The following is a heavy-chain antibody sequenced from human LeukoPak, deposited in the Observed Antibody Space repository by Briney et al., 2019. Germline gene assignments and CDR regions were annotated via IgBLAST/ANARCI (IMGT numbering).Heavy chain of an antibody. D-gene: IGHD5-24*01. CDR3: AKDMDGMASGWLDY. Sequence: PGGSLRLSCAASGFTFDDYAMHWFRQAPGNGLEWVSLISWDGGSTYYADSAKGRFTISRDNSKNSLYLQMNSLRAEDTALYYCAKDMDGMASGWLDYWGQGTLVTVSS. J-gene: IGHJ4*02. CDR2: ISWDGGST. V-gene: IGHV3-43D*03. CDR1: GFTFDDYA.